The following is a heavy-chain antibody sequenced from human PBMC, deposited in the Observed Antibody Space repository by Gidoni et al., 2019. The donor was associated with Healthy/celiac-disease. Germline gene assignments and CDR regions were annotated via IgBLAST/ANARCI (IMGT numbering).Heavy chain of an antibody. J-gene: IGHJ4*02. V-gene: IGHV3-23*01. CDR3: AKDSLGLLWFGELLFDY. Sequence: FTISRYNSKNTLYLQMNSLRAEDTAVYYCAKDSLGLLWFGELLFDYWGQGTLVTVSS. D-gene: IGHD3-10*01.